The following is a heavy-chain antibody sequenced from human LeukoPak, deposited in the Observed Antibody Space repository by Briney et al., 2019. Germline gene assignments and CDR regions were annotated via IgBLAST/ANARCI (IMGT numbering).Heavy chain of an antibody. Sequence: KPSETLSLTCAVYGGSFSGYYWSWIRQPPGKGREWIGEINHSGSTNYNPSLKSRVTISVDTSKKQFSLKLSSATAADTAVYYCAREDRWGRWFDPWGQGTLVTVSS. V-gene: IGHV4-34*01. J-gene: IGHJ5*02. D-gene: IGHD3-16*01. CDR2: INHSGST. CDR3: AREDRWGRWFDP. CDR1: GGSFSGYY.